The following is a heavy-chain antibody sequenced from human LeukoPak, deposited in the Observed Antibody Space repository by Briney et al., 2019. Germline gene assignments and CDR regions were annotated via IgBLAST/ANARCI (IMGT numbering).Heavy chain of an antibody. D-gene: IGHD3-9*01. V-gene: IGHV1-2*02. J-gene: IGHJ4*02. CDR2: INPNSGGT. CDR1: GYTFTGFY. Sequence: GASVKVSCKTSGYTFTGFYLYWVRQAPGQGLEWMGWINPNSGGTNYAQKFQGRVTMTRDTSISTAYMELSRLRSDDTAVYYCARVILTGYFGFDYWGQGTLVTVSS. CDR3: ARVILTGYFGFDY.